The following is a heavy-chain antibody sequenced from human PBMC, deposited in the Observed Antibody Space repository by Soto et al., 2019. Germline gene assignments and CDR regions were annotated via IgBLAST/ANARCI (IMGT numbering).Heavy chain of an antibody. Sequence: SVKVSCKASGGTFSSYAISWVRQAPGQGLEWMGGIIPIFGTANYAQKFQGRVTITADESTSTAYMELSSLRSEDTAVYYCARGVVVVPAARGGWRAYYYDVMDVWGQGTSVTGSS. CDR1: GGTFSSYA. D-gene: IGHD2-2*01. J-gene: IGHJ6*02. CDR3: ARGVVVVPAARGGWRAYYYDVMDV. CDR2: IIPIFGTA. V-gene: IGHV1-69*13.